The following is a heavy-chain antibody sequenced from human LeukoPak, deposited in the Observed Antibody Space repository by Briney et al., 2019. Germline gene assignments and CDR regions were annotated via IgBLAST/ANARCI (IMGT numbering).Heavy chain of an antibody. J-gene: IGHJ6*02. D-gene: IGHD1-1*01. CDR1: GYAFTNYY. CDR3: ARGESNFYGMDV. Sequence: ASVTVSFKASGYAFTNYYMHWVRQAPGQGREWMGMINPSGGSTSFAQRFQGTVTMTRDTSTSTVYVELSSLRSEGTAVYYCARGESNFYGMDVWGQGTAIIVSS. CDR2: INPSGGST. V-gene: IGHV1-46*01.